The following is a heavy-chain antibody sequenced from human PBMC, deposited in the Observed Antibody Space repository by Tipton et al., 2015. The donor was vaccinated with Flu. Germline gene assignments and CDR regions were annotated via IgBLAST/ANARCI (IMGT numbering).Heavy chain of an antibody. CDR2: INHSGTT. J-gene: IGHJ4*01. V-gene: IGHV4-34*01. Sequence: TLSLTCAVYGGSFSAYYWSWIRQPPGKGLEWVGEINHSGTTNYNPSLTSRVTVSADPSKKQFSLKLTSVTAADTAVYYCASKVANWGVWEPLDYWGHGTLVTVSS. CDR1: GGSFSAYY. CDR3: ASKVANWGVWEPLDY. D-gene: IGHD7-27*01.